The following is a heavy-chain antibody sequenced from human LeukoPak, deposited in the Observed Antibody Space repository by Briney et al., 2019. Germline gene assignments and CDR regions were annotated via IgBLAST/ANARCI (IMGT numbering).Heavy chain of an antibody. CDR3: AKDHCNSASCYYFDS. J-gene: IGHJ4*02. V-gene: IGHV3-30*18. CDR2: ISYDGTNA. Sequence: PGRSLRLSCAASGFTFVAYGMHWVRQAPGKGLEWVSIISYDGTNANYADSVKGRFTISRDDSKNTVYLQMNSLRPDDTAVYYCAKDHCNSASCYYFDSWGQGALVTVSS. D-gene: IGHD2-2*01. CDR1: GFTFVAYG.